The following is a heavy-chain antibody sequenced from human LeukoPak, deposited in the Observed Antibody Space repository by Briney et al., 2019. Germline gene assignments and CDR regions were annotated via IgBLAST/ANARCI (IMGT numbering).Heavy chain of an antibody. V-gene: IGHV1-69*06. D-gene: IGHD1-26*01. CDR1: GGTFSSYA. CDR2: IIPIFGTA. Sequence: SVKVSCKASGGTFSSYAISWVRQAPGQGLEWMGGIIPIFGTANYAQKFQGRVTITADKSTSTAYMELSSLRSEDTAVYYCARDSLPRGSYPLTQETPFDYWGQGTLVTVSS. J-gene: IGHJ4*02. CDR3: ARDSLPRGSYPLTQETPFDY.